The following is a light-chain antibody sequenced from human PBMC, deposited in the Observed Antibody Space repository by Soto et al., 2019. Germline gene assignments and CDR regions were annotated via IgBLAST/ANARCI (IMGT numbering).Light chain of an antibody. CDR1: SSNIESNT. CDR3: CSFTSSNTHV. V-gene: IGLV1-44*01. CDR2: NND. J-gene: IGLJ1*01. Sequence: QSVLTQPPSASGTPGQRVTISCSGSSSNIESNTVNWYRQLPGAAPKLVIHNNDQRPSGVSGRFSGSKSGNTASLTISGLQAEDEADYYCCSFTSSNTHVFGTGTKVTVL.